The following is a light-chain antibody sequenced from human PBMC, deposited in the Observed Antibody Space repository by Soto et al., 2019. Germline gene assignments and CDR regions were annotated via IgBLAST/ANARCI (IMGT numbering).Light chain of an antibody. CDR2: GNI. CDR1: SSNIGAGYD. J-gene: IGLJ1*01. Sequence: QSVLTQPPSVSGAPGQRVTISCTGSSSNIGAGYDVHWYQQLPGTAPKLLIYGNINRPSGVPDRFSGSNSGTSASLAITGLQAEDDADYYCQSYDSSLSAYVFGTGTKVTVL. CDR3: QSYDSSLSAYV. V-gene: IGLV1-40*01.